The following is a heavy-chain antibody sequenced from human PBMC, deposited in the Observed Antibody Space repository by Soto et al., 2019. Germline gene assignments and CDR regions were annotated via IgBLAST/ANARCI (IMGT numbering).Heavy chain of an antibody. J-gene: IGHJ6*02. CDR2: ISYDGSNK. Sequence: GGSLRLSCAASGFTFSSYAMHWVRQAPGKGLEWVAVISYDGSNKYYADSVKGRFTISRDNSKNTLYLQMNSLRAEDTAVYYCATSTRSYYDFWSGHQGDYYYYYGMDVWGQGTTVTVSS. D-gene: IGHD3-3*01. CDR3: ATSTRSYYDFWSGHQGDYYYYYGMDV. CDR1: GFTFSSYA. V-gene: IGHV3-30-3*01.